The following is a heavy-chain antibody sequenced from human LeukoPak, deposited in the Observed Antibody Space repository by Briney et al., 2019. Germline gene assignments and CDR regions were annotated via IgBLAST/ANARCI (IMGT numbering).Heavy chain of an antibody. J-gene: IGHJ4*02. Sequence: GGSLRLSCAASGFTFSDYYMSWIRQAPGKGLEWASYISSSGSTIYYADSVKGRFTISRDNAKNTLYLQMNSLRAEDTAVYYCARDWAQWEPEGLVDYWGQGTLVTVSS. D-gene: IGHD1-26*01. CDR1: GFTFSDYY. CDR3: ARDWAQWEPEGLVDY. V-gene: IGHV3-11*04. CDR2: ISSSGSTI.